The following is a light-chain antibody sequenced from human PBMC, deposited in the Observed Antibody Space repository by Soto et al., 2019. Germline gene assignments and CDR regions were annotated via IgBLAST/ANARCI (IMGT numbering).Light chain of an antibody. CDR2: STS. Sequence: QAVVTQEPSLTVSPGGTVTLTCASSTGAVTSGYYPNWFQQKPGQAPRVLIYSTSNKHSWTPARFSGSLLGDKAALTLSGVRPEDEAEYYCLLFYGGAGVFGGGTKLTVL. CDR3: LLFYGGAGV. V-gene: IGLV7-43*01. CDR1: TGAVTSGYY. J-gene: IGLJ3*02.